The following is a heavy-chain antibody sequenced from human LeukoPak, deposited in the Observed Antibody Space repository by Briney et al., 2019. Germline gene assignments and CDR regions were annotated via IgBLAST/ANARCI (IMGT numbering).Heavy chain of an antibody. J-gene: IGHJ4*02. D-gene: IGHD3-10*01. Sequence: PGGSLRLSCAASGFTFSSYGMNWVRQAPGKGLEWVSGISGDAGRTYYADSVKGRFTIYRDNSKNTLYLQMNSLGAEDTAVYYCARANYGSGYVFDYWGQGTLVTVSS. CDR2: ISGDAGRT. V-gene: IGHV3-23*01. CDR3: ARANYGSGYVFDY. CDR1: GFTFSSYG.